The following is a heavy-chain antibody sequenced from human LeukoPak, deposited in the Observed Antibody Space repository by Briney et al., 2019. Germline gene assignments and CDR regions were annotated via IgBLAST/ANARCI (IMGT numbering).Heavy chain of an antibody. CDR2: VYYSGST. Sequence: PSETLSLTCTVSGGSVSSYYWSWMRQSPGKGLEWIGYVYYSGSTNYNPALKSRVTISLDTSENQFSLKLSSVTAADTAVYYCAREANSPTARYWYFDLWGRGTQVTVFS. J-gene: IGHJ2*01. CDR1: GGSVSSYY. V-gene: IGHV4-59*02. D-gene: IGHD2-21*01. CDR3: AREANSPTARYWYFDL.